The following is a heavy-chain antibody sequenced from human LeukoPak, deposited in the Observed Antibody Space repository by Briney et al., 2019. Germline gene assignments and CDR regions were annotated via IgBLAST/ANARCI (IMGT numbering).Heavy chain of an antibody. D-gene: IGHD3-22*01. V-gene: IGHV4-31*03. CDR2: IYYSGST. CDR3: ARDGGSYYYDSSGYHGLDY. Sequence: SQTLSLTCTVSGGSISSGSYYWSWIRQPAGKGLEWIGYIYYSGSTYYNPSLKSRVTISVDTSKNQFSLKLSSVTAADTAVYYCARDGGSYYYDSSGYHGLDYWGQGTLVTVSS. J-gene: IGHJ4*02. CDR1: GGSISSGSYY.